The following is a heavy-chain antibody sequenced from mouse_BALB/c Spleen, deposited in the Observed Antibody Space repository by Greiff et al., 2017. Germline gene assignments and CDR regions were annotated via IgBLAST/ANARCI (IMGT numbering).Heavy chain of an antibody. CDR2: IDPANGNT. CDR3: ARDPYAMDY. CDR1: GFNIKDTY. Sequence: EVKLMESGAELVKPGASVKLSCTASGFNIKDTYMHWVKQRPEQGLEWIGRIDPANGNTKYDPKFQGKATITADTSSNTAYLQLSSLTSEDTAVYYCARDPYAMDYWGQGTSVTVSS. V-gene: IGHV14-3*02. J-gene: IGHJ4*01.